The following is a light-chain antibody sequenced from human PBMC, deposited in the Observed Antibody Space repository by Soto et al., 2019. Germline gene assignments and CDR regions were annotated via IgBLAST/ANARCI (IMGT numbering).Light chain of an antibody. V-gene: IGKV1-5*03. CDR2: KAS. Sequence: DIQMTQSPSTLSASVGDRVTITCRASQSIGSWLAWYQQKPGKAPKLLIYKASSLESGVPSRFSGSGSGTASTLTISSLQPDDFSSYYCQQYGSYSPWTFGQGTQVEIK. CDR1: QSIGSW. J-gene: IGKJ1*01. CDR3: QQYGSYSPWT.